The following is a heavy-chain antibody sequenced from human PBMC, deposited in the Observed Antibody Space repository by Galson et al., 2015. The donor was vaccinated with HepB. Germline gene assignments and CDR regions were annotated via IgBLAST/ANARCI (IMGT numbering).Heavy chain of an antibody. V-gene: IGHV1-69*13. Sequence: SVKVSCKASGGTFSSYAISWVRQAPGQGLEWMGGIIPIFGTANYAQKFQGRVTITADESTSTAYMELSSLRSEDTAVYYCARQLGSIYYYYYYMDVWGKGTTVTVSS. CDR2: IIPIFGTA. CDR3: ARQLGSIYYYYYYMDV. D-gene: IGHD7-27*01. CDR1: GGTFSSYA. J-gene: IGHJ6*03.